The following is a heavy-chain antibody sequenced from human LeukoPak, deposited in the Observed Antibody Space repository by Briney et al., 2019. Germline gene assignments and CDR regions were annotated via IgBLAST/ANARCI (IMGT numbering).Heavy chain of an antibody. CDR2: ISYDGSNK. D-gene: IGHD3-3*01. CDR3: ARDTGGFLEWGTDPFDI. V-gene: IGHV3-30-3*01. CDR1: GFTFSSYA. J-gene: IGHJ3*02. Sequence: RGSLRLSCAASGFTFSSYAMHWVRQAPGKGLEWVAVISYDGSNKYFADSVKGRFTISRDNSKNTLFLQMNSLRAEDTAVYYCARDTGGFLEWGTDPFDIWGQGTMVTVSS.